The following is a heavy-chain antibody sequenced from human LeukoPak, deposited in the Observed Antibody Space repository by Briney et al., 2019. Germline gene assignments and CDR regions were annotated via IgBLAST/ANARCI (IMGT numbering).Heavy chain of an antibody. CDR2: FDPEDGET. CDR3: VTESITMVRGVMRPLSWFDP. J-gene: IGHJ5*02. V-gene: IGHV1-24*01. CDR1: GNTLTELS. Sequence: ASVKVSCKVSGNTLTELSMHWVRQAPGKGLEWMGGFDPEDGETIYAQKFQGRVTMTEDTSTDTAYMELSSLRSEDTAVYYCVTESITMVRGVMRPLSWFDPWGQGTLVTVSS. D-gene: IGHD3-10*01.